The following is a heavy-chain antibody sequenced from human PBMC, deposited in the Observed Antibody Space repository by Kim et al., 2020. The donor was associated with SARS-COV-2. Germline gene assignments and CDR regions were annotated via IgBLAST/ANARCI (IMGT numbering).Heavy chain of an antibody. J-gene: IGHJ4*02. CDR1: DGSMSSGYW. Sequence: SETLSLTCAVSDGSMSSGYWWSWVRQPPGKGLEWIGEIHHSGSTFYNPSLRSRVTTAIDRSKKQFSLKLTSVTAADTAVYYCARGRGQLDDYWDQETLVTVSS. CDR2: IHHSGST. CDR3: ARGRGQLDDY. D-gene: IGHD6-6*01. V-gene: IGHV4-4*02.